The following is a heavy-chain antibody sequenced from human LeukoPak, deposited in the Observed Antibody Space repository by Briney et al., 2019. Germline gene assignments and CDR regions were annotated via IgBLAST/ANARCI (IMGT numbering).Heavy chain of an antibody. CDR3: AKDLTRITMVRGVMEPDY. J-gene: IGHJ4*02. CDR2: VSGSGGST. CDR1: GFTFSSYA. D-gene: IGHD3-10*01. Sequence: GGSLRLSCVASGFTFSSYAMNWVRQAPGKGLEWVSAVSGSGGSTYYADSVKGRFTISRDNSKNTLYLQMNSLRAEDTAVYYCAKDLTRITMVRGVMEPDYWGQGTLVTVSS. V-gene: IGHV3-23*01.